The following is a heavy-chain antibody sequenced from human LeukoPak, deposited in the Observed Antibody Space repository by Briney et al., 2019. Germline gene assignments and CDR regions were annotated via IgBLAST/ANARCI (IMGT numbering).Heavy chain of an antibody. J-gene: IGHJ3*02. CDR2: IYYSGST. D-gene: IGHD3-3*01. V-gene: IGHV4-39*07. CDR1: GGSISSSNYY. Sequence: SETLSLTCTVSGGSISSSNYYWGWIRQPPGTGLEWIGSIYYSGSTYYNPSLKSRVTISVDTSKNQFSLKLSSVTAADTAVYYCARGNFWSGYPRNDAFDIWGQGTMVTVSS. CDR3: ARGNFWSGYPRNDAFDI.